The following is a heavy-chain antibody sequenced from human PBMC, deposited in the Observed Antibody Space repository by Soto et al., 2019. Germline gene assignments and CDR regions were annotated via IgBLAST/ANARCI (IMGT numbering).Heavy chain of an antibody. CDR2: VYYSGST. J-gene: IGHJ5*02. CDR1: GDSITWTSCY. CDR3: ARLTSRISAASHGSSNWLDP. D-gene: IGHD2-15*01. V-gene: IGHV4-39*01. Sequence: PSETLSLTCTLSGDSITWTSCYWGWIRQPPGKGLEWVGDVYYSGSTYYNPSLKSRLTMSIDTSKGQFSLKIGSVTAADTGVYYCARLTSRISAASHGSSNWLDPWGPGTLVTVSS.